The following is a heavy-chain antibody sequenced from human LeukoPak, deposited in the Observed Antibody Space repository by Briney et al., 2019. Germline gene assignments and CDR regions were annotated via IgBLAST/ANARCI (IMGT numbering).Heavy chain of an antibody. Sequence: GESLKISCKGSGYRFTRYWIGWVRQMPGKGLEWMGIIYPGDSDTRYSPPFQGQVTISVDKSISTAYLQWSGLKASDTAMYYCGRLTYCSGASCYLDYWGQGTLVTVSS. CDR1: GYRFTRYW. V-gene: IGHV5-51*01. D-gene: IGHD2-15*01. J-gene: IGHJ4*02. CDR3: GRLTYCSGASCYLDY. CDR2: IYPGDSDT.